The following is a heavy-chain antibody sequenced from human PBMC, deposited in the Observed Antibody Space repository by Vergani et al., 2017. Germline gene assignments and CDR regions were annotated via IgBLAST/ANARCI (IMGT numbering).Heavy chain of an antibody. J-gene: IGHJ4*02. Sequence: QVQLVQSGSELKKPGASVKVSCKASGYTFTSYAMNWVRQAPGQGLEWMGWINTNTGNPTYAQGFTGRFVFSLDTSVSTAYLQISSLNAEDTAVYYCARDGVVGGAARTGDFDYWGQGTLVTVSS. CDR2: INTNTGNP. CDR1: GYTFTSYA. V-gene: IGHV7-4-1*02. D-gene: IGHD6-6*01. CDR3: ARDGVVGGAARTGDFDY.